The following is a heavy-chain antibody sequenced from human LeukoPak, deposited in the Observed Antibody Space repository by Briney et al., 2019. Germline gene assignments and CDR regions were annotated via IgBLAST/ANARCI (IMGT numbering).Heavy chain of an antibody. D-gene: IGHD1-1*01. J-gene: IGHJ4*02. CDR1: GFTFSSYA. CDR3: AKGSGTTGTTHRPPDY. V-gene: IGHV3-23*01. Sequence: QSGGSLRLSCAASGFTFSSYAMSWVRQAPGKGLEWVSAISGSGGSTYYADSVKGRFTISRDNSKNTLYLQMNSLRAEDTAVYYCAKGSGTTGTTHRPPDYWGQGTLVTVSS. CDR2: ISGSGGST.